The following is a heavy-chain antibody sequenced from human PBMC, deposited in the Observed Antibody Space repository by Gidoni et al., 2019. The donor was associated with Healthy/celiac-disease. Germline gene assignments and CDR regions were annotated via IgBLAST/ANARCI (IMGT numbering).Heavy chain of an antibody. D-gene: IGHD4-17*01. V-gene: IGHV4-39*01. CDR1: ACSISSSSYY. CDR2: IYYSVST. J-gene: IGHJ4*02. Sequence: QLQLQESGPGLVKPSETLSLNCTVSACSISSSSYYWGGIRQPPGKGLEWIGSIYYSVSTYYNPSLKSRVTISVDTSKNQFSLKLSSVTAADTAVYYCARHSNDYGDPFFDYWGQGTLVTVSS. CDR3: ARHSNDYGDPFFDY.